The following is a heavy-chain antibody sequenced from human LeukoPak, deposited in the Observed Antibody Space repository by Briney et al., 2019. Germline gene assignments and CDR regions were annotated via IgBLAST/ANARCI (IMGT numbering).Heavy chain of an antibody. J-gene: IGHJ4*02. Sequence: SGGSLRLSCVVSGFTSSSYAMSWVRQAPGKGLEWVSAISGSGGSTYYADSVKGRFTISRDNYKNTLYLQMNSLRAEDTAVYYCAKDMDEGDYWGQGTLVTVSS. CDR1: GFTSSSYA. V-gene: IGHV3-23*01. CDR3: AKDMDEGDY. D-gene: IGHD2-2*03. CDR2: ISGSGGST.